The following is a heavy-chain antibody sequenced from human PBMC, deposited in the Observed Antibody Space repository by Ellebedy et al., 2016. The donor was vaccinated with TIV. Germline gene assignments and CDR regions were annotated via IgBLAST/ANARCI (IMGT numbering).Heavy chain of an antibody. J-gene: IGHJ4*02. D-gene: IGHD2-2*01. CDR2: ISGGGDRA. Sequence: GESLKISCAASGFTFSSYAMTWVRQAPGKGLEWVSGISGGGDRAYYADSVKGRFTISRDNSKDTLYLQMNSLRGDDTAVDYCAKEAWFLFGVYCTTTRCYSDYWGQGTLLTVSS. CDR1: GFTFSSYA. V-gene: IGHV3-23*01. CDR3: AKEAWFLFGVYCTTTRCYSDY.